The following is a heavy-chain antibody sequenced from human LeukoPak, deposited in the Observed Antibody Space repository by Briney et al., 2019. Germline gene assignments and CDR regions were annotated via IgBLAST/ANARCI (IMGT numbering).Heavy chain of an antibody. CDR1: GYTFTSYY. Sequence: ASVKVSCKTSGYTFTSYYIHWVRQAPGQGLEWMGIINPRGGSTSYAQKFQGRVTMTRDTSTSTVYMYLSSLRSEDTAVYYCARDSLYGVVDYWGQGTLVTVSS. CDR2: INPRGGST. D-gene: IGHD4-17*01. J-gene: IGHJ4*02. CDR3: ARDSLYGVVDY. V-gene: IGHV1-46*01.